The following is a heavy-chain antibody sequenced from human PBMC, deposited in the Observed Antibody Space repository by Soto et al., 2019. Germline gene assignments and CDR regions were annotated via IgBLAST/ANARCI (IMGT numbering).Heavy chain of an antibody. CDR1: GFTFSSYD. Sequence: GGSLRLSCAASGFTFSSYDMHWVRQATGKGLEWVSAIGTAGDTYYPGSVKGRFTISRENAKNSLYLQMNSLRAEDTAVYYCARSPPEDLYDFWSGYSFKDGMDVWGQGTTVTVSS. D-gene: IGHD3-3*01. CDR2: IGTAGDT. J-gene: IGHJ6*02. V-gene: IGHV3-13*01. CDR3: ARSPPEDLYDFWSGYSFKDGMDV.